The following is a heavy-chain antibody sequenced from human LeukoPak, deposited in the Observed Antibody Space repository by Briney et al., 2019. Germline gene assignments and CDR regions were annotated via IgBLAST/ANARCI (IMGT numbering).Heavy chain of an antibody. J-gene: IGHJ3*01. CDR2: IYASGST. D-gene: IGHD5-18*01. CDR1: GGSISSYY. CDR3: ASGGYSYGYVDAFDL. Sequence: KASETLSLTCTVSGGSISSYYWSWIRQPAGKGLEWIGRIYASGSTNYNPSLKSRVTMSVDTSKNQFSLKLSSVTAADTAVYYCASGGYSYGYVDAFDLWGQGTMVTVSS. V-gene: IGHV4-4*07.